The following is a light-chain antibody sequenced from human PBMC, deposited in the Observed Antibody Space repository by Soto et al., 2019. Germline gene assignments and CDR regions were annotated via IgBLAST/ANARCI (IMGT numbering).Light chain of an antibody. CDR1: QSVSTN. CDR2: GAS. Sequence: EIVMTQSPATLSVSPGERATLSCRASQSVSTNLAWYQKKPGQAPRLLIYGASTMATGIPARFSGSVSGTEFTLTISSLQSEDFSVYYCQQYNNWWTFGQVTKVEIK. J-gene: IGKJ1*01. V-gene: IGKV3-15*01. CDR3: QQYNNWWT.